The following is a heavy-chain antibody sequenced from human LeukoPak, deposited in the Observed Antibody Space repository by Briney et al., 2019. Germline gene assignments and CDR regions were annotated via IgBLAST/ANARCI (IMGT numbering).Heavy chain of an antibody. CDR1: GGSFSGYY. V-gene: IGHV4-34*01. D-gene: IGHD1-1*01. J-gene: IGHJ5*02. Sequence: PSETLSLTCAVYGGSFSGYYWSWIRQPPGKGLEWIGEINHSGSTNYNPSLKSRVTISVDMSKNQFSLKLSSVTAADTAVYYCARGRSYNWNDFDPWGQGTLVTVSS. CDR2: INHSGST. CDR3: ARGRSYNWNDFDP.